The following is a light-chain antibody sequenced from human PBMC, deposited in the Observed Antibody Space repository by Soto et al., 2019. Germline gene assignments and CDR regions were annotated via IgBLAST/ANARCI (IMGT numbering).Light chain of an antibody. V-gene: IGLV2-14*01. CDR2: DVS. CDR1: SSDVGGYNY. CDR3: SSYTSSSTVV. Sequence: QSALTQPASVSGSPGQSITISCTGTSSDVGGYNYVSWYQQHPGKAPKLMIYDVSNWPSGVSNRFSGSKSGNTASLTISGLQAEDEADYYCSSYTSSSTVVFGGGTQLNVL. J-gene: IGLJ2*01.